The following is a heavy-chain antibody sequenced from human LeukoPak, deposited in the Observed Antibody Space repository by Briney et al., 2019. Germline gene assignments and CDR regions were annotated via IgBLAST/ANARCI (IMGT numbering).Heavy chain of an antibody. CDR3: AKDIRRRITITTLTWELDY. J-gene: IGHJ4*02. D-gene: IGHD3-3*01. CDR2: ISWDGGST. CDR1: GFTFDDYA. V-gene: IGHV3-43D*04. Sequence: GGSLRLSSAASGFTFDDYAMHWVRQAPGKGLEWVSLISWDGGSTYYADSVKGRFTISRDNSKNSLYLQMNSLRAEDTALYYCAKDIRRRITITTLTWELDYWGQGTLVTVSS.